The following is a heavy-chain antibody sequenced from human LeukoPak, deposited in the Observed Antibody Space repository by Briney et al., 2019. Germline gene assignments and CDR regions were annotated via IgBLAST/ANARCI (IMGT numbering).Heavy chain of an antibody. Sequence: SVKVSCKASGGTFSSYAISWVRQAPGQGLEWMGRIIPILGIANYAQKFQGRVTITADKSTSTAYMELSSLRSEDTAVYYCASLVVVAATSTVTDYWGRGTLVTVSS. CDR3: ASLVVVAATSTVTDY. D-gene: IGHD2-15*01. J-gene: IGHJ4*02. CDR1: GGTFSSYA. CDR2: IIPILGIA. V-gene: IGHV1-69*04.